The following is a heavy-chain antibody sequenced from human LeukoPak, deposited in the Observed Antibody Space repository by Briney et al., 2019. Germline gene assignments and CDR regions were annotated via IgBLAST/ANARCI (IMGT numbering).Heavy chain of an antibody. CDR1: GFTLSGSV. V-gene: IGHV3-73*01. D-gene: IGHD2-2*01. CDR2: IRSKRNNYAT. CDR3: SRLEDTSPIEVALDI. J-gene: IGHJ3*02. Sequence: GGSLKLSCAGSGFTLSGSVIHWVRQAAGKGLEWVGRIRSKRNNYATAYAASVRGRFTISRDDSKNTVYPHMDSLKTEDTALYYCSRLEDTSPIEVALDIWGQGTVVTVSS.